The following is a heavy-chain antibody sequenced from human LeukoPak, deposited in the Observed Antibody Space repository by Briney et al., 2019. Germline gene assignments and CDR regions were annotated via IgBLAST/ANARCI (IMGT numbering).Heavy chain of an antibody. V-gene: IGHV3-23*01. D-gene: IGHD4-11*01. CDR3: AKEGLYDYSNYYFDY. J-gene: IGHJ4*02. CDR2: ISGSGGST. Sequence: PGGSLRLSCAASGFTFSSYAMSWVRQAPGKGLKGVSAISGSGGSTYYADSVKGRFTISRDNSKNTLYLQMNSLRAEDTAVYYCAKEGLYDYSNYYFDYWGQGTLVTVSS. CDR1: GFTFSSYA.